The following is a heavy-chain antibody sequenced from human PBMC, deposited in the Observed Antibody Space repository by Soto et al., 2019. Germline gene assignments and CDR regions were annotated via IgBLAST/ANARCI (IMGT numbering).Heavy chain of an antibody. J-gene: IGHJ4*02. CDR1: GFSLSTSGVG. CDR2: IYWDDDK. D-gene: IGHD2-2*01. V-gene: IGHV2-5*02. Sequence: QITLKESGPTLVKPTQTLTLTCTFSGFSLSTSGVGVGWIRQPPGKALEWLALIYWDDDKRYSPSLKSRLTITKDTSKNQLVLTMTNMDPVDTATYYCAHSNLSQEKVPFDYWGQGTLVTVSS. CDR3: AHSNLSQEKVPFDY.